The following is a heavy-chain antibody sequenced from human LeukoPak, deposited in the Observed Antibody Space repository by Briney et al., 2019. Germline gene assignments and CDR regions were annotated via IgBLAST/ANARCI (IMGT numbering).Heavy chain of an antibody. Sequence: SETLSLTCTVSGGSISSYYWSWIRQPPGKGLEWIGYIYYSGSTNYNPSLKSRVTISVDTSKNQFSLKLSSVTAADTAVYSWERPTRGYSYGPIDYWGQGTLVTVSS. V-gene: IGHV4-59*01. CDR3: ERPTRGYSYGPIDY. CDR2: IYYSGST. CDR1: GGSISSYY. J-gene: IGHJ4*02. D-gene: IGHD5-18*01.